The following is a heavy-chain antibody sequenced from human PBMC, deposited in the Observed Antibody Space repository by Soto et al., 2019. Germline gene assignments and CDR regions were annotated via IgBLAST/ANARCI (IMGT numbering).Heavy chain of an antibody. CDR3: ARDIYYYESNGYRVPFDI. D-gene: IGHD3-22*01. CDR2: ISSSGSNI. CDR1: GFTFSSYE. J-gene: IGHJ3*02. Sequence: EVQLVESGGGLVKPGGSLRLSCAASGFTFSSYEMNWVRQAPGKGLEWVSYISSSGSNINIADSVKGRFTISRDNAKNSLYLQMNSLRAEDTAVYYCARDIYYYESNGYRVPFDIWGQGTMVTVSS. V-gene: IGHV3-48*03.